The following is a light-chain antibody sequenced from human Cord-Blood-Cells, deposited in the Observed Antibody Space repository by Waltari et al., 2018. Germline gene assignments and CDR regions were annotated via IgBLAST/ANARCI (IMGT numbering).Light chain of an antibody. CDR2: GAS. J-gene: IGKJ2*01. Sequence: IVLTQSPGTLSLSPGESATRACRDSQSVISSYLAWDQQKPGQAPRLLIYGASSRATGIPDRFSGSGSGTDFTLTISRLEPEDFAVYYCQQYGSSTYTFGQGTKLEIK. V-gene: IGKV3-20*01. CDR1: QSVISSY. CDR3: QQYGSSTYT.